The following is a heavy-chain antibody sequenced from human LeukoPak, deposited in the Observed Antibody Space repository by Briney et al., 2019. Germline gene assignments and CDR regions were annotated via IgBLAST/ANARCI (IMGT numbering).Heavy chain of an antibody. CDR1: GYSFTSYW. CDR2: IYPGDSDT. D-gene: IGHD6-13*01. J-gene: IGHJ1*01. V-gene: IGHV5-51*01. CDR3: ASLFPGIASWEI. Sequence: GESLKISCEGSGYSFTSYWIGWVRQMPGKGLEWMGIIYPGDSDTRYSPSFQGQVTISADKSIRTAYLQWSRLSASDTAMYYCASLFPGIASWEIWGQGTLVIVSS.